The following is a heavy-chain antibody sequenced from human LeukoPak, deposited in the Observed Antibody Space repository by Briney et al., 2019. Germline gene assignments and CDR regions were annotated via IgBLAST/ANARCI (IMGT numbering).Heavy chain of an antibody. D-gene: IGHD6-13*01. CDR3: AREGMGAAAGTFDY. V-gene: IGHV3-53*04. Sequence: PGGSLRLSCAASGFTVSSNYMSWVRQAPGKGLEWVSVIYSGGSTCYANSVKGRFTISRHNSKNTLYLQMNSLRAEDTAVYYCAREGMGAAAGTFDYWGQGTLVTVSS. J-gene: IGHJ4*02. CDR1: GFTVSSNY. CDR2: IYSGGST.